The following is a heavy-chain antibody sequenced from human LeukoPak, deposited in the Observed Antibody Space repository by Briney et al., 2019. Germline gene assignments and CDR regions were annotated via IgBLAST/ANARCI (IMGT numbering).Heavy chain of an antibody. D-gene: IGHD3-3*01. J-gene: IGHJ4*02. CDR2: IYYSGST. V-gene: IGHV4-59*01. CDR1: GGSISSYY. Sequence: RPSETLSLTCTVSGGSISSYYWSWIRQPPGKGLEWIGYIYYSGSTNYNSSLKSRVTISVDASRNQFSLKLRSVTAADTAVYYCARGRPRGFSPYYFDYWGQGTLVTVSS. CDR3: ARGRPRGFSPYYFDY.